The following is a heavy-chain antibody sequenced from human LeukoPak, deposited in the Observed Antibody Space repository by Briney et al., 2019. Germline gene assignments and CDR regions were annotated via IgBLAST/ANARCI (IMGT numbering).Heavy chain of an antibody. CDR1: QFMLRLYH. CDR3: ARDNGNKSYFDY. Sequence: GGSQRLSCASSQFMLRLYHLSAPRDAPRKEVEWVEYISSNSKYTKYAESAKGRLSISRDNAKKTLYLQLNSLRGEDTAVHYCARDNGNKSYFDYWGQGTLVTVSS. D-gene: IGHD2-8*01. J-gene: IGHJ4*02. CDR2: ISSNSKYT. V-gene: IGHV3-11*05.